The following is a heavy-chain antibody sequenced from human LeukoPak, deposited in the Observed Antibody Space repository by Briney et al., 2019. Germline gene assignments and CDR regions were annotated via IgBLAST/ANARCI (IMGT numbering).Heavy chain of an antibody. CDR2: ISSSSSYI. Sequence: GGSLRLSCAASGFTFSSYSMNWVRQAPGKGLEWVSSISSSSSYIYYADSVKGRFTISRDNAKNSLYLQMNSLRAEDTAVYYCAREIPGGSGWYTLGYYYYYMDVWGKGTTVTISS. CDR1: GFTFSSYS. V-gene: IGHV3-21*01. D-gene: IGHD6-19*01. J-gene: IGHJ6*03. CDR3: AREIPGGSGWYTLGYYYYYMDV.